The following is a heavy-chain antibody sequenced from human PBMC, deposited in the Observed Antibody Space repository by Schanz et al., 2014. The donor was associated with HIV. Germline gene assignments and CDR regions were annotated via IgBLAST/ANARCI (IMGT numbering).Heavy chain of an antibody. CDR1: GFTFSDHY. CDR2: ISSSGNTI. CDR3: AKVATWDYYGMDV. J-gene: IGHJ6*02. V-gene: IGHV3-11*01. Sequence: QVQVVESGGGLAKPGGSLRLSCAASGFTFSDHYMSWVHQAPGKGLEWVAYISSSGNTINYADSVKGRFTISRDNAKNSLYLQMNSLRAEDTAVYYCAKVATWDYYGMDVWGQGTTVTVSS.